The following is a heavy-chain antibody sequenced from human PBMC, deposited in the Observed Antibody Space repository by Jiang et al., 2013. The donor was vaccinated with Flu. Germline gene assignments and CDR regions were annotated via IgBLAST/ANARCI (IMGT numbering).Heavy chain of an antibody. Sequence: RLSCAASGFTFSSYAMSWVRQAPGKGLEWVSAISGSGGSTYYADSVKGRFTISRDNSKNTLYLQMNSLRAEDTAVYYCAKDHSGSYHVKLDWYFDLWGRGTLVTVSS. V-gene: IGHV3-23*01. CDR3: AKDHSGSYHVKLDWYFDL. CDR2: ISGSGGST. J-gene: IGHJ2*01. D-gene: IGHD1-26*01. CDR1: GFTFSSYA.